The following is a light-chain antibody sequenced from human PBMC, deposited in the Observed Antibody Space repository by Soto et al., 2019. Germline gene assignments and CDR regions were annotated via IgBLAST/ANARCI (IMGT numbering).Light chain of an antibody. Sequence: EIGLTQSPGTLSLSPGARATLSFRASQNVDSSYLAWYQQKPGQAPRLLIYAAVSRAAAIPDRFSGRGSGTDFTLTISSLEPEDFAVYYWQQYGSSPLTFGQGTELEIK. J-gene: IGKJ2*01. V-gene: IGKV3-20*01. CDR3: QQYGSSPLT. CDR1: QNVDSSY. CDR2: AAV.